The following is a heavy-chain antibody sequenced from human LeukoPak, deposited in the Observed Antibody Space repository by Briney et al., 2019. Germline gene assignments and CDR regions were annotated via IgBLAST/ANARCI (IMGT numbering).Heavy chain of an antibody. CDR1: GGSISSGGYY. D-gene: IGHD4-17*01. V-gene: IGHV4-31*03. CDR3: ARGRSTVYFDY. Sequence: SQTLSLTCTVSGGSISSGGYYWSWIRQHPGKGLEWIGYIYYSGSTYYNPSLKSRVTISVDKSKNQFSLKLSSVTAADTAVYYCARGRSTVYFDYWGQGTLVTVSS. CDR2: IYYSGST. J-gene: IGHJ4*02.